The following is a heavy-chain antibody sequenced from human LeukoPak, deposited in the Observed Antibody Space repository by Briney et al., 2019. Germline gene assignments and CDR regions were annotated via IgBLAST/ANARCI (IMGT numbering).Heavy chain of an antibody. V-gene: IGHV3-15*01. D-gene: IGHD2/OR15-2a*01. CDR1: GFTFSNAW. J-gene: IGHJ6*03. CDR2: IKSKTDGGTT. Sequence: GGSLRLSCAASGFTFSNAWMSWVRQAPGKGLEWVGRIKSKTDGGTTDYAAPVKGRFTISRDDSKNTLYLQMNSLKTEDTAVYYCTTDALGLESGENLGYYYYYMDVWGKGTTVTVSS. CDR3: TTDALGLESGENLGYYYYYMDV.